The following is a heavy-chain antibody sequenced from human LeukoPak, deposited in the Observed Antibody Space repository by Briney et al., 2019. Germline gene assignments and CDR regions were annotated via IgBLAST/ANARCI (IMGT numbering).Heavy chain of an antibody. CDR2: IKSKTDGGTT. CDR1: GFTFSNAW. Sequence: TGGSLRLSCAASGFTFSNAWMSWVRQAPGKGLEWVGRIKSKTDGGTTDYAAPVKGRFTISRDDSKNTLYLQMNSLKTEDTAVYYCTTALEWLLGSYYYYYMGVWGKGTTVTVSS. CDR3: TTALEWLLGSYYYYYMGV. D-gene: IGHD3-3*01. J-gene: IGHJ6*03. V-gene: IGHV3-15*01.